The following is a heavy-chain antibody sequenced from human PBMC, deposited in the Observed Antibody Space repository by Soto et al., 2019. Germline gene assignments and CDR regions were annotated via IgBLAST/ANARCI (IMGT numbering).Heavy chain of an antibody. CDR3: ARGASGRYYRDV. CDR1: GFTFSNYW. Sequence: QVVESGGGLVQPGGSLRLSCTASGFTFSNYWIHWVRQASGKGLVWVSRIKGDGSITNYADSVRGRFSISRDNAKNTVYLQMDSLRAGDTAVYYCARGASGRYYRDVWGKGTTVTVS. V-gene: IGHV3-74*01. D-gene: IGHD3-10*01. CDR2: IKGDGSIT. J-gene: IGHJ6*03.